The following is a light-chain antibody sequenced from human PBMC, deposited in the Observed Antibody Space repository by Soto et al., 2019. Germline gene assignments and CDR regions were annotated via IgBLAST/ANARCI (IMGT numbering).Light chain of an antibody. CDR3: GSWDSSLSAYV. CDR2: DDN. CDR1: SSNIGGNS. J-gene: IGLJ1*01. V-gene: IGLV1-51*01. Sequence: QSVLTQPPSVSAAPGQKVTISCSVSSSNIGGNSVSWYQQLPGTAPKLPIYDDNKRPSGIPDRFSGSKSGTSATLGITGFQTGDEADYYCGSWDSSLSAYVFGTGTKVTV.